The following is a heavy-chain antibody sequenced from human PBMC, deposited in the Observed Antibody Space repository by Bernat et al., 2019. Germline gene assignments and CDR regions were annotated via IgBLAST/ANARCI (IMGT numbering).Heavy chain of an antibody. J-gene: IGHJ6*03. Sequence: QVQLVESGGGLVKPGGSLRLSCAASGFTFSDYYMSWIRQAPGKGLDWVSYISSSSSYKNYGDYVKGGLTISRDNAKNSLYLQMNSLRAEDTAVYYCARGTSTSAPYMDVWGKGTTVTVSS. CDR3: ARGTSTSAPYMDV. V-gene: IGHV3-11*05. CDR1: GFTFSDYY. CDR2: ISSSSSYK.